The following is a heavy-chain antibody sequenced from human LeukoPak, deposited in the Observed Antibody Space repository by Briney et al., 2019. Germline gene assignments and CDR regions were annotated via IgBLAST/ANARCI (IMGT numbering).Heavy chain of an antibody. CDR3: AREYGDYEGVSSAFDI. CDR1: GYTFTSYY. V-gene: IGHV1-46*01. CDR2: INPSGGST. J-gene: IGHJ3*02. Sequence: ASVKVSCKAFGYTFTSYYMHWVRQAPGQGLEWMGIINPSGGSTSYAQKFQGRVTMTRDTSTSTVYMELSSLRSEDTAVYYCAREYGDYEGVSSAFDIWGQGTMVTVSS. D-gene: IGHD4-17*01.